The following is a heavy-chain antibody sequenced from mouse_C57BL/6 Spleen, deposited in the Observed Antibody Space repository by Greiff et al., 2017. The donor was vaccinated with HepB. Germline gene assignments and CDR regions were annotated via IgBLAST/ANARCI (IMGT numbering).Heavy chain of an antibody. CDR1: GYTFTSYW. CDR2: IHPNSGST. V-gene: IGHV1-64*01. Sequence: QVQLKQPGAELVKPGASVKLSCKASGYTFTSYWMHWVKQRPGQGLEWIGMIHPNSGSTNYNEKFKSKATLTVDKSSSTAYMQLSSLTSEDSAVYYCARERTVVATDYWGQGTTLTVSS. J-gene: IGHJ2*01. D-gene: IGHD1-1*01. CDR3: ARERTVVATDY.